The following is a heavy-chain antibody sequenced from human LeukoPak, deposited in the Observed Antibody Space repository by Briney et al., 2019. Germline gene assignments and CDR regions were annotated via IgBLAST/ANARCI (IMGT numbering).Heavy chain of an antibody. CDR3: ARGLGYCSGGSCSKYGQFDY. CDR1: GGSISSYH. V-gene: IGHV4-4*07. Sequence: SETLSLTCTVSGGSISSYHWNWIRQPAGKGLEWIGLIYTSGSTNYNPSLKSRVTMSVDTSKNQFSLKLSSVTAADTAVYYCARGLGYCSGGSCSKYGQFDYWGQGTLVTVSS. CDR2: IYTSGST. J-gene: IGHJ4*02. D-gene: IGHD2-15*01.